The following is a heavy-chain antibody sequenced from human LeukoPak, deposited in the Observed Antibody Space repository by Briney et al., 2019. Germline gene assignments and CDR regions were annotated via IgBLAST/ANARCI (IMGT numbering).Heavy chain of an antibody. CDR2: IYQSGST. D-gene: IGHD4-11*01. J-gene: IGHJ4*02. CDR1: GYSITSGYY. CDR3: ARRYSNYFFDY. Sequence: PSETLSLTCGVSGYSITSGYYWAWVRQPPGKGLEWIGNIYQSGSTYYNPSFKRRVTISVDTSKNPFSLKLSSVTAADTAVYYCARRYSNYFFDYWGQGTLVTVSS. V-gene: IGHV4-38-2*01.